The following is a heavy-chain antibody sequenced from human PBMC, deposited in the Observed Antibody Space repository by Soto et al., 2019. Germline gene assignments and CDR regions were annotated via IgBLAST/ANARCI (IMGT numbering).Heavy chain of an antibody. D-gene: IGHD3-10*01. J-gene: IGHJ6*02. CDR2: IIPIFGTA. CDR3: ARAPLLLWFGELQEPNYYYYYGMDV. Sequence: SVKVSCKASGGTFSSYAISWVRQAPGQGLEWMGGIIPIFGTANYAQKFQGRVTITADKSTSTAYMELSSLRSEETAVYYCARAPLLLWFGELQEPNYYYYYGMDVWGQGTTVTVSS. CDR1: GGTFSSYA. V-gene: IGHV1-69*06.